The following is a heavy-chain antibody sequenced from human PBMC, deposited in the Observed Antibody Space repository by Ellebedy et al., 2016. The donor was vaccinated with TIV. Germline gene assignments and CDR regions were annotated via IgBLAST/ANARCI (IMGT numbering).Heavy chain of an antibody. CDR1: GFTFSTIW. V-gene: IGHV3-7*03. D-gene: IGHD1-26*01. CDR3: VKNLGRAIDV. CDR2: INQDGSAK. J-gene: IGHJ6*02. Sequence: GESLKISCAAPGFTFSTIWMTWVRQAPGKGLEWVAHINQDGSAKSCVDPVKGRFTIARDNAKNSLYLQMNSLRAEDTAVYYCVKNLGRAIDVWGRGTTVTVSS.